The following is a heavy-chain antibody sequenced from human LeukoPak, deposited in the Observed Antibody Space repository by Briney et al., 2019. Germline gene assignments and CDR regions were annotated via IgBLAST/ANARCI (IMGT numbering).Heavy chain of an antibody. CDR2: ISWNSGSI. CDR3: AKDRGSIGPDAFDI. CDR1: GFTFDDYA. J-gene: IGHJ3*02. V-gene: IGHV3-9*01. D-gene: IGHD6-25*01. Sequence: PGGSLRLSCAASGFTFDDYAMHWVRQAPGKGLEWVSGISWNSGSIGYADSVKGRFTISRDNAKNSLYLQMNSLRAEDTALYYCAKDRGSIGPDAFDIWGQGTMVTVSS.